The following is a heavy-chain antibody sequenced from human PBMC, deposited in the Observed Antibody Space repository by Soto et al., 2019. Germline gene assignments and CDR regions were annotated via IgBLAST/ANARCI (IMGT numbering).Heavy chain of an antibody. J-gene: IGHJ6*02. D-gene: IGHD5-18*01. CDR1: GYTITCYY. CDR3: ARLDRALVEDYYYGMDV. V-gene: IGHV1-46*01. Sequence: GAPVEQSWKASGYTITCYYIQCGRQAPGQGLEWMGLINPSGGSTSYAQKFQGRVTMTRDTSTSTVYMELSSLRFEATAVYYCARLDRALVEDYYYGMDVWGQGTTVTVPS. CDR2: INPSGGST.